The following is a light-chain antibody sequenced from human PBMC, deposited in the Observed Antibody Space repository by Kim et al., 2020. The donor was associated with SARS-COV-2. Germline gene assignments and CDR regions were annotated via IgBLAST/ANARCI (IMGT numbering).Light chain of an antibody. Sequence: RGESPLLSCRASQRVSSGYLAWYQQKPGRAPSLLIYGASSRATGIPDRFSGSGSGTDFTLTISRLEPEDFAVYYCQQYDSSPPLTFGQGTKVDIK. CDR2: GAS. J-gene: IGKJ1*01. CDR3: QQYDSSPPLT. V-gene: IGKV3-20*01. CDR1: QRVSSGY.